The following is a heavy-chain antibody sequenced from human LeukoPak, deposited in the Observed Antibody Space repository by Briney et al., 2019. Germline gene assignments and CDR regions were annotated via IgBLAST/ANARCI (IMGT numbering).Heavy chain of an antibody. CDR3: ARDPHDLGSGMDV. Sequence: ASVKVSCKASGGTFSSYAISWVRQAPGQGLGWMGRIIPMLGIANYAQKFQGRVTITADKSTSTAYMELSSLRSEDTAVYYCARDPHDLGSGMDVWGQGTTVTVSS. V-gene: IGHV1-69*04. CDR1: GGTFSSYA. J-gene: IGHJ6*02. CDR2: IIPMLGIA. D-gene: IGHD3-3*01.